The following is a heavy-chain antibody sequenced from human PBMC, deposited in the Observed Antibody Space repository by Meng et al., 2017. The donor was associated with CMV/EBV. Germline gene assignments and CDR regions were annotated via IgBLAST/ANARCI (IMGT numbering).Heavy chain of an antibody. V-gene: IGHV4-61*01. CDR2: IYYSGST. J-gene: IGHJ4*02. D-gene: IGHD6-13*01. CDR1: GYSISSGYY. CDR3: ARGKRYSSSWYPSFDY. Sequence: SETLSLTCTVSGYSISSGYYWGWIRQPPGKGLEWIGYIYYSGSTNYNPSLKSRVTISVDTSKNQFSLKLSSVTAADTAVYYCARGKRYSSSWYPSFDYWGQGTLVTVSS.